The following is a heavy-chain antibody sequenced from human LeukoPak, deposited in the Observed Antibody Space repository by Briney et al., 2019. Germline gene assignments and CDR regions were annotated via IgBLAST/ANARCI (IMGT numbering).Heavy chain of an antibody. D-gene: IGHD3-10*01. CDR3: AKGEVRAPPPLYYYYYMDV. J-gene: IGHJ6*03. CDR2: IRYDGSNK. Sequence: PGGSLRPSCAASGFTFSSYGMHWVRQAPGKGLEWVAFIRYDGSNKYYADSVKGRFTISRDNSKNTLYLQMNSLRAEDTAVYYCAKGEVRAPPPLYYYYYMDVWGKGTTVTISS. CDR1: GFTFSSYG. V-gene: IGHV3-30*02.